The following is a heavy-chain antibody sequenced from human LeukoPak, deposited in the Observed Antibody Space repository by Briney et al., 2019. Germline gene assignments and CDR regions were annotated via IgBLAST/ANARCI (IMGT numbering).Heavy chain of an antibody. Sequence: GGSLRLSCVASEFTFSVYGMSWVRQAPGTGLEWVSSITGSGGSIHYKESVRGRFTISRDNSENSIFLQMSNLRAEDTGVYYCARFVANWNPGGMDVWGQGTTVIVSS. CDR1: EFTFSVYG. J-gene: IGHJ6*02. V-gene: IGHV3-21*01. CDR2: ITGSGGSI. D-gene: IGHD1-20*01. CDR3: ARFVANWNPGGMDV.